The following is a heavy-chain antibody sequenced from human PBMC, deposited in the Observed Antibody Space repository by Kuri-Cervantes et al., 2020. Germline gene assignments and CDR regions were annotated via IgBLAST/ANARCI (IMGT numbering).Heavy chain of an antibody. V-gene: IGHV3-21*04. CDR2: ISSSSSYI. J-gene: IGHJ6*02. CDR3: AKAAYCSGGSCYVIDYYYGMDV. D-gene: IGHD2-15*01. Sequence: GESLKISCAASGFTFSSYSMNWVRQAPGKGLEWVSSISSSSSYIYYADSVKGRFTISRDNAKNSLYLQMNSLRAEDTAVYYCAKAAYCSGGSCYVIDYYYGMDVWGQGTTVTVSS. CDR1: GFTFSSYS.